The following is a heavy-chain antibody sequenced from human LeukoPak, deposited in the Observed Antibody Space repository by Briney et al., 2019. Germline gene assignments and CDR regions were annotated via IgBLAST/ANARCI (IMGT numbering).Heavy chain of an antibody. V-gene: IGHV1-69*13. CDR3: ARGRDIVVVPAAFRAFDY. J-gene: IGHJ4*02. CDR1: GGTFSSYA. CDR2: IIPIFGTA. Sequence: SVKVSCKASGGTFSSYAISWVRQAPGQGLEWMGGIIPIFGTANYAQKFQGRVTITADESTSTAYMELSSLRSEATAVYYCARGRDIVVVPAAFRAFDYWGQGTLVTVSS. D-gene: IGHD2-2*01.